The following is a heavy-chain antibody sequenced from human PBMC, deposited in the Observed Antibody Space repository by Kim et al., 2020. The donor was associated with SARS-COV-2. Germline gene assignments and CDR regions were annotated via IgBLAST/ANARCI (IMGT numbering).Heavy chain of an antibody. V-gene: IGHV4-39*01. CDR1: GGSIGSTNHY. CDR3: ARHTEWELFYYFDS. CDR2: FFYNGNT. D-gene: IGHD3-10*01. Sequence: SETLSLTCTVSGGSIGSTNHYWGWIRQPPGKGVEWIGSFFYNGNTYYSQSLKSRVTISSDTSRNQFSLNLASVTAADTAVYYCARHTEWELFYYFDSWG. J-gene: IGHJ5*01.